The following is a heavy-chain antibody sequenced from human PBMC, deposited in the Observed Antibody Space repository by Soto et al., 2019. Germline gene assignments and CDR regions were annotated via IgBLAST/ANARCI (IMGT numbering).Heavy chain of an antibody. V-gene: IGHV1-46*01. CDR2: FNPTGDTA. CDR3: ARGGRIVDTGIGYYYYHAMDV. CDR1: GYTFTSYY. J-gene: IGHJ6*02. Sequence: ASVRVSCKASGYTFTSYYIHWVRQAPGQGLEWMGIFNPTGDTASYAQKLQGRVTMTRDTSTGTAYMELGSLRSEDTAVYYCARGGRIVDTGIGYYYYHAMDVWGQGTTVTVSS. D-gene: IGHD5-18*01.